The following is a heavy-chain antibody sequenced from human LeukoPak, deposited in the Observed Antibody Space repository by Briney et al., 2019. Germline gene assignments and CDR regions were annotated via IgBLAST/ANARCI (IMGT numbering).Heavy chain of an antibody. Sequence: SETLSLTCTVSGGSISSYYWSWIRQPPGKGLEWIGYIYYSGSTNYNPSLKSRVTISVDTSKNKFSLKLSSVTAADTAVYYCARQKYYDILTGYYKGGNYFDYWGQGTLVTVSP. V-gene: IGHV4-59*01. CDR1: GGSISSYY. D-gene: IGHD3-9*01. CDR3: ARQKYYDILTGYYKGGNYFDY. CDR2: IYYSGST. J-gene: IGHJ4*02.